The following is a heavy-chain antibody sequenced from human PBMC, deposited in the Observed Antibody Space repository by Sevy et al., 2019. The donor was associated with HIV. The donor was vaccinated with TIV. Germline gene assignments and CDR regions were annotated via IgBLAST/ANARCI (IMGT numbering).Heavy chain of an antibody. V-gene: IGHV1-8*01. CDR1: GYTFSSYD. CDR3: ARGPLHLVGTGAPYYFDY. Sequence: ASVKVSCKASGYTFSSYDINWVRQATGQGLEWMGWMNPNSGDTGYAQKFQGRVTMTRNTAISTAYMELSSLRSEDTAVYYCARGPLHLVGTGAPYYFDYWGQGTLVTVSS. D-gene: IGHD1-1*01. CDR2: MNPNSGDT. J-gene: IGHJ4*02.